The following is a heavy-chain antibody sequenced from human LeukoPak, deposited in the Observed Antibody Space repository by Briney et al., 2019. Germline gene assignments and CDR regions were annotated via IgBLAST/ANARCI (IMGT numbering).Heavy chain of an antibody. Sequence: GRSLRLSCAASGFTFDDYAMHWVRQAPGKGLEWVSGISWNSGSIGYADSVKGRFTISRDNAKNPLYLQMNSLRAEDTALYYCAIAGGGSGWSTNLDYWGQGTLVTVSS. J-gene: IGHJ4*02. CDR1: GFTFDDYA. V-gene: IGHV3-9*01. CDR3: AIAGGGSGWSTNLDY. D-gene: IGHD6-19*01. CDR2: ISWNSGSI.